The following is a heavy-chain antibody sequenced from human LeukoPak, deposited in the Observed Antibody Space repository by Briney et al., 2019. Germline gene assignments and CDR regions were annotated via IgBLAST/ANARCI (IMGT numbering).Heavy chain of an antibody. D-gene: IGHD6-19*01. CDR3: ARDEGIAVAGNSLDP. J-gene: IGHJ5*02. CDR1: DDSINNDRYF. CDR2: INYSGRT. V-gene: IGHV4-39*07. Sequence: SETLSLTCSISDDSINNDRYFWAWIRQPPGKGLEWIASINYSGRTYYNPSLNSRLIISVDTAKRQFSLKLTSMTAADTAVYYCARDEGIAVAGNSLDPWGQGTLVTVSS.